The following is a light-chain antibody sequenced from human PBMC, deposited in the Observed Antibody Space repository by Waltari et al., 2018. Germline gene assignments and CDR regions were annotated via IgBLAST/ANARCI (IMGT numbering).Light chain of an antibody. V-gene: IGKV1-39*01. Sequence: DIQMTQSPSSLSASVGDRVTITCRASQSINRYLNWYQQRPGVAPKLLLYAAFSLQSGVPSRFRGSGSGTDFTLTISSLQPEDFATYYCQQSYRIPPTFGPGTKVDIK. J-gene: IGKJ3*01. CDR1: QSINRY. CDR3: QQSYRIPPT. CDR2: AAF.